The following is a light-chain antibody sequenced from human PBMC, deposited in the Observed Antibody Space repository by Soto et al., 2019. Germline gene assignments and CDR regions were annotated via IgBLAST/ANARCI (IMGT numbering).Light chain of an antibody. Sequence: EIVMTQSPATLSVSPGERATLSCRASQSVSSNLAWYQQKPGQAPRLLIYGASSRVTGFPARFSGSGSGTEFTLTISSLQSEDFAVYYCQQYDNWPRMFGQGTKVDIK. CDR1: QSVSSN. V-gene: IGKV3-15*01. J-gene: IGKJ1*01. CDR2: GAS. CDR3: QQYDNWPRM.